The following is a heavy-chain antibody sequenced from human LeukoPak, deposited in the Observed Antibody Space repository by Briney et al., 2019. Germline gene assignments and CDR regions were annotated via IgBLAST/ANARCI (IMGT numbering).Heavy chain of an antibody. CDR2: ISAYNGNT. CDR3: ARDESGYYYFGVLDY. V-gene: IGHV1-18*01. D-gene: IGHD3-22*01. J-gene: IGHJ4*02. CDR1: GYTFTSYG. Sequence: ASVKVSCKASGYTFTSYGISWVRQAPGQGLEWMGWISAYNGNTNYAQKLQGRVTMTTDTSTSTAYMELRSLRSDDTAVYYCARDESGYYYFGVLDYWGQGTLVTVSS.